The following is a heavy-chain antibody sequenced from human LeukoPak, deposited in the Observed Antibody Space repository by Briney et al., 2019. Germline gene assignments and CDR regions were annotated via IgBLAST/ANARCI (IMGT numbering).Heavy chain of an antibody. V-gene: IGHV4-59*01. J-gene: IGHJ3*02. CDR2: ISYSGST. CDR1: GDSINNNY. CDR3: ARVSAMIRLAAFDI. D-gene: IGHD3-22*01. Sequence: SETLSLTCTVSGDSINNNYWNWIRQPPGKGLEWIGYISYSGSTYYNPSLKSRVTISVDTSKNQFSLKLSSVTAADTAVYYCARVSAMIRLAAFDIWGQGTMVTVSS.